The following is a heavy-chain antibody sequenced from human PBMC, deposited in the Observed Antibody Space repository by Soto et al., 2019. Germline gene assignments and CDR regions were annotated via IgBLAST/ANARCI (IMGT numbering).Heavy chain of an antibody. CDR3: AYILRFYGMDV. J-gene: IGHJ6*02. CDR1: GFTFSDYF. Sequence: QVQLVESGGGLVKPGGSLRLSCAASGFTFSDYFMTWIRQAPGKGLEWVSYISSAGSTIYYADSVKGRFTISRDNAKNTLYLQMNSLRAEDTAVYYCAYILRFYGMDVWGQGTTVTVSS. D-gene: IGHD3-3*01. CDR2: ISSAGSTI. V-gene: IGHV3-11*01.